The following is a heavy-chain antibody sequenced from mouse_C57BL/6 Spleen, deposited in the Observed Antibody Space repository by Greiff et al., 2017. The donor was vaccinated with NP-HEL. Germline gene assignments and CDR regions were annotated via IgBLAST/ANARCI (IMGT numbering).Heavy chain of an antibody. Sequence: VQLQQSGASVKISCKASGYAFSSYWMNWVKQRPGKGLEWIGQIYPGDGDTNYNGKFKGKATLTADKSSSTAYMQLSSLTSEDSAVYFCARETAQATDYWGQGTTLTVSS. J-gene: IGHJ2*01. D-gene: IGHD3-2*02. V-gene: IGHV1-80*01. CDR3: ARETAQATDY. CDR2: IYPGDGDT. CDR1: GYAFSSYW.